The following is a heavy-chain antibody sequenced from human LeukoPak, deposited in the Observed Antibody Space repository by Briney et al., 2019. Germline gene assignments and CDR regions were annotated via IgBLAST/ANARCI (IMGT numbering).Heavy chain of an antibody. V-gene: IGHV3-23*01. D-gene: IGHD3-22*01. CDR3: AKISYYYDSSGYYLDYFDS. CDR2: ISGSSDST. Sequence: GGSLRLSCAASGFTFSSYGMSWVRQAPGKGLEWVSAISGSSDSTYYADSVKGRFTISRDNSKNTLYLQMNSLRAEDTAVYYCAKISYYYDSSGYYLDYFDSWGQGTLVTVSS. J-gene: IGHJ4*02. CDR1: GFTFSSYG.